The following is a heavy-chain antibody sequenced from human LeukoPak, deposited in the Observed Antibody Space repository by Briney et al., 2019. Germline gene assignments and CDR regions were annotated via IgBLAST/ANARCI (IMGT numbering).Heavy chain of an antibody. CDR3: ARDAGTWGYGYNFDY. D-gene: IGHD6-13*01. J-gene: IGHJ4*02. V-gene: IGHV3-30*03. Sequence: PGGSLRLSCVASRFTFSSYGMHWVRQAPGKGLEWVAVISHGGNDKFYAESLKGRITISRDNSKNTLYVQMNSLRAEDTAVYYCARDAGTWGYGYNFDYWGRGTLVSVSS. CDR1: RFTFSSYG. CDR2: ISHGGNDK.